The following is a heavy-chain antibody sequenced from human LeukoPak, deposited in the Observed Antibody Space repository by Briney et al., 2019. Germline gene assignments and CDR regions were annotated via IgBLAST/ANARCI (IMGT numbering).Heavy chain of an antibody. D-gene: IGHD1-1*01. CDR3: VKVLVTYTVDV. J-gene: IGHJ6*02. V-gene: IGHV3-30*18. CDR1: GFIFSSYD. Sequence: GRSLRLSCAASGFIFSSYDMHWARQAPGKGLEWVALISSGGTNKYYADSVKGRFTISRDNSKNTLYLQMNSLRGEDTAVYYCVKVLVTYTVDVWGQGTTVTVSS. CDR2: ISSGGTNK.